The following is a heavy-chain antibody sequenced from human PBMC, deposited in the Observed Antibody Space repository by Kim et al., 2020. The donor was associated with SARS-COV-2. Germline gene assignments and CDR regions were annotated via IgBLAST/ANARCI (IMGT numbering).Heavy chain of an antibody. D-gene: IGHD4-17*01. CDR2: ISGSGGST. Sequence: GGSLRLSCAASGFTFSSYAMSWVRQAPGKGLEWVSAISGSGGSTYYADSVKGRFTISRDNSKNTLYLQMNSLRAEDTAVYYCAKGNSDYGDYYYYYGMDVWGQGTTVTVSS. J-gene: IGHJ6*02. CDR3: AKGNSDYGDYYYYYGMDV. CDR1: GFTFSSYA. V-gene: IGHV3-23*01.